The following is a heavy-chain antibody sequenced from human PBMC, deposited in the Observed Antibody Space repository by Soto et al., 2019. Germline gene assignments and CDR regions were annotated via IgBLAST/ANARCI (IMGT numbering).Heavy chain of an antibody. CDR1: GGSISSSNW. D-gene: IGHD2-2*02. V-gene: IGHV4-4*02. CDR2: IYHSGST. Sequence: SETLSLTCAVSGGSISSSNWWSWVRQPPGKGLEWIGEIYHSGSTNYNPSLKSRVTISVDKSKNQFSLKLSSVTAADTAVYYCARRRPTGCCSSTSCYKGWFDTWGQGTLVTVSS. J-gene: IGHJ5*02. CDR3: ARRRPTGCCSSTSCYKGWFDT.